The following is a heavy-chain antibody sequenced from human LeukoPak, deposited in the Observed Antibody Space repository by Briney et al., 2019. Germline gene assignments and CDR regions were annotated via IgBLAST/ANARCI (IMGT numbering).Heavy chain of an antibody. CDR3: ARGDPHSGSYYTYFDY. CDR1: GGTFSSYT. Sequence: SVKVSCKASGGTFSSYTISWVRQATGQGLEWMGRIIPILGIANYAQKFQGRVTITSDKSTSTAYMELSSLRSEDTAVYYCARGDPHSGSYYTYFDYWGQGTLVTVSS. J-gene: IGHJ4*02. V-gene: IGHV1-69*02. CDR2: IIPILGIA. D-gene: IGHD3-10*01.